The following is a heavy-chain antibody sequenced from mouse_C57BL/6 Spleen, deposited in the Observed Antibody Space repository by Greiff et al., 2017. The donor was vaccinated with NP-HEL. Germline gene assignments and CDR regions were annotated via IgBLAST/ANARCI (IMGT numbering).Heavy chain of an antibody. CDR3: ASDDGYYFAY. CDR2: IYPGSGNT. J-gene: IGHJ3*01. CDR1: GYTFTDYY. V-gene: IGHV1-76*01. D-gene: IGHD2-3*01. Sequence: QVQLQQSGAELVRPGASVKLSCKASGYTFTDYYINWVKQRPGQGLEWIARIYPGSGNTYYNEKFKGKATLTAEKSSSTAYMQLSSLTSEDSAVYFCASDDGYYFAYWGQGTLVTVSA.